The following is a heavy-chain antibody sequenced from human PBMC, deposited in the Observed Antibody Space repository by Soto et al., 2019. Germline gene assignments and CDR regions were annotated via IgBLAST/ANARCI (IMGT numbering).Heavy chain of an antibody. CDR3: ARDLRAAGRPGMDV. CDR2: IIPIVGTG. J-gene: IGHJ6*02. D-gene: IGHD6-13*01. V-gene: IGHV1-69*01. CDR1: GGSFSSYA. Sequence: QVQLVQSGAEVKKPGSSVKVSCKASGGSFSSYAISWVRQAPGQGLEWMGGIIPIVGTGNYAQNFQGRVTITADESTNTAYMELSSLRSEDTAMYYCARDLRAAGRPGMDVWGQGTTVTVSS.